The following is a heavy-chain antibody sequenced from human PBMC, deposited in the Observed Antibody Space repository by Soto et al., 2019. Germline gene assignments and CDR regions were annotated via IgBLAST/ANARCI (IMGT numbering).Heavy chain of an antibody. CDR1: GFTVSSNY. CDR2: IYSGGST. J-gene: IGHJ5*02. D-gene: IGHD3-22*01. Sequence: GGSLRLSCAASGFTVSSNYMSWVRQAPGKGLEWVSVIYSGGSTYYADSVKGRFTISRDNSKNTLYLQMNSLRAEDTAVYYCASSHYYDSSGYPLAPWGQGTLVTVSS. CDR3: ASSHYYDSSGYPLAP. V-gene: IGHV3-53*01.